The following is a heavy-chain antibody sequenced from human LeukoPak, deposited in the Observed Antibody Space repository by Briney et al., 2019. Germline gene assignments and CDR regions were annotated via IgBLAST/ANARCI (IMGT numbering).Heavy chain of an antibody. D-gene: IGHD3-22*01. CDR1: GGTFSSYA. CDR3: ARDSFYYDSSGYYLEAFDY. J-gene: IGHJ4*02. Sequence: GASVKVSCKASGGTFSSYAISWVRQAPGQGLEWMGRIIPIFGTANYAQKFQGRVTITTDESTSTAYMELSSLRSEDTAVYYCARDSFYYDSSGYYLEAFDYWGQGTLVTVSS. V-gene: IGHV1-69*05. CDR2: IIPIFGTA.